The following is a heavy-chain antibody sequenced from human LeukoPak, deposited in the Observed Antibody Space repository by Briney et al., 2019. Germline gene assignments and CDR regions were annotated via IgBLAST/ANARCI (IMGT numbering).Heavy chain of an antibody. Sequence: GASVKVSCKASGGTFSSYAISWVRQAPGQGLEWMGGIIPIFGTANYAQKFQGRVTITADKSTSTAYMELSSLRSEDTAVYYCARNRITIFGVVIWWFDPWGQGTLVTVSS. V-gene: IGHV1-69*06. CDR2: IIPIFGTA. D-gene: IGHD3-3*01. J-gene: IGHJ5*02. CDR3: ARNRITIFGVVIWWFDP. CDR1: GGTFSSYA.